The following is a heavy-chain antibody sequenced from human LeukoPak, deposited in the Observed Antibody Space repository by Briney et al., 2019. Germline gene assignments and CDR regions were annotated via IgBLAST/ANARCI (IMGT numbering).Heavy chain of an antibody. CDR1: GGSLSSGTYY. CDR2: IYTSGST. CDR3: AREVGGYRYGYRPTELYWYFDL. Sequence: SETLSLTCTVSGGSLSSGTYYWNWLRQPAGTGLEWIGRIYTSGSTNYIPSLKSRVTISLDTSKNQFSLKLSSVTAADTAVYYCAREVGGYRYGYRPTELYWYFDLWGRGTLVTVSS. D-gene: IGHD5-18*01. J-gene: IGHJ2*01. V-gene: IGHV4-61*02.